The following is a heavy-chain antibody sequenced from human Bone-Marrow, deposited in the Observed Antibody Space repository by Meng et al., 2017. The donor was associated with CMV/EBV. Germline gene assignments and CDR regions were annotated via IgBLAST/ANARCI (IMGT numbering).Heavy chain of an antibody. Sequence: SLKISCAASGFTFDDYAMHWVRQAPGKGLEWVSGISWNSGSIGYADSVKGRFTISRDNAKNSLYVQMYSLRVEDTAVYYCARVNSGTYYTQYYYGMDVWGQGTTVTVSS. V-gene: IGHV3-9*01. J-gene: IGHJ6*02. D-gene: IGHD1-26*01. CDR1: GFTFDDYA. CDR3: ARVNSGTYYTQYYYGMDV. CDR2: ISWNSGSI.